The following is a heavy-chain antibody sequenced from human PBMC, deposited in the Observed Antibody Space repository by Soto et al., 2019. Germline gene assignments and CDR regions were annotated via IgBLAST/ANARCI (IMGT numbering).Heavy chain of an antibody. D-gene: IGHD5-18*01. V-gene: IGHV3-23*01. CDR1: RFTFSNYV. CDR2: ISDSSGST. CDR3: AKRVTDSDAFDI. J-gene: IGHJ3*02. Sequence: PGGSLRLSCAASRFTFSNYVMGWVRQAPGKGLEWVSTISDSSGSTFYADSVKGRFTISRDNSKNTLYLQMNSLRAEDTAVYYCAKRVTDSDAFDIWGQGTMVTVSS.